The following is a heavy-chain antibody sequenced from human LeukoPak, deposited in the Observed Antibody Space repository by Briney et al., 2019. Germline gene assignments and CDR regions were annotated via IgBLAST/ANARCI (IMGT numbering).Heavy chain of an antibody. Sequence: NPSETLSLTCTVSGGSISSYYWSWIRHPPGKGLEWIGYIYYSGSTNYNPSLKSRVTISVDTSKNQFSLKLSSVTAADTAVYYCARGGSSQPVVDYWGQGTLVTVSS. CDR2: IYYSGST. CDR1: GGSISSYY. V-gene: IGHV4-59*01. CDR3: ARGGSSQPVVDY. D-gene: IGHD1-26*01. J-gene: IGHJ4*02.